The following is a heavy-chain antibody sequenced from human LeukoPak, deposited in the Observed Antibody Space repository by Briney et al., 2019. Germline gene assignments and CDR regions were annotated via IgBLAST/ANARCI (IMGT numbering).Heavy chain of an antibody. V-gene: IGHV4-59*01. CDR2: IHSSGGT. CDR1: GXSITAFY. Sequence: SETLSLTCTVSGXSITAFYGSWIRQAPGRRPEWLGYIHSSGGTNYNPSLKSRATISIDTSKNQFSLKLTSVTAADTAMYYCARDRFIVLWGQGTLVTVSS. CDR3: ARDRFIVL. J-gene: IGHJ4*02. D-gene: IGHD2-15*01.